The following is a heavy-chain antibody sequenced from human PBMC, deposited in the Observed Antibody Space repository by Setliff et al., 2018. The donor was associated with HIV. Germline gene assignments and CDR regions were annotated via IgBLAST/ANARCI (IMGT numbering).Heavy chain of an antibody. CDR2: IYNSGNT. J-gene: IGHJ6*02. CDR1: GDSISNHY. Sequence: PSETLSLTCNVSGDSISNHYWNWIRQPPGKGLEWIATIYNSGNTVSNPSLKSRVTISVDTSKNQFSLTLNSVAAADTAVYFCARVEAKIRGATYGMDVWGQGTTVTAP. D-gene: IGHD3-10*01. CDR3: ARVEAKIRGATYGMDV. V-gene: IGHV4-59*11.